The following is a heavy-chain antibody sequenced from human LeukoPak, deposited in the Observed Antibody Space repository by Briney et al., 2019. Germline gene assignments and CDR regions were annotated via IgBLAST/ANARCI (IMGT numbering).Heavy chain of an antibody. CDR2: ISADNGDT. J-gene: IGHJ4*02. V-gene: IGHV1-18*01. D-gene: IGHD1-26*01. Sequence: ASVKVPCKASGYTFTSFGITWVRQAPGQGPEWMGWISADNGDTNYGQKFQGRVTMTTDTSTSTAYMELRSLRSDDTAVYYCARDLVDWGQGTLVTVSS. CDR1: GYTFTSFG. CDR3: ARDLVD.